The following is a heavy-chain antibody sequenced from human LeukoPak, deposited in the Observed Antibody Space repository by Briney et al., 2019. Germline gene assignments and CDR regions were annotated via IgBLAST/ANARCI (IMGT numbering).Heavy chain of an antibody. D-gene: IGHD6-19*01. V-gene: IGHV3-33*01. CDR1: GYTFSSYG. J-gene: IGHJ4*02. CDR3: ARDDVAVTGALDF. CDR2: IWYDGSNK. Sequence: GGSLRLSCAASGYTFSSYGMHWVRQAPGKGLEWVAVIWYDGSNKYYADSVKGRFTISRDNSKNTLYLQMNSLRAEDTAVYYCARDDVAVTGALDFWGREPWSPSPQ.